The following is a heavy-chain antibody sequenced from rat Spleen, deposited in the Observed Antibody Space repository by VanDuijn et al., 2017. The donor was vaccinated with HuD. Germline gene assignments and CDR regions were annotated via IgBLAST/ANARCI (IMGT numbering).Heavy chain of an antibody. CDR3: ASLNKPFDY. V-gene: IGHV5-7*01. Sequence: EVQLVESNGGLVQPGRSLKLSCAASGFTFSGFPMAWVRQAPKKGLEWVATISYDGSSTYYRDSVKGRFTISRDNAKSTLYLQIYILRSEDTATYYCASLNKPFDYWGQGVMVTVSS. CDR2: ISYDGSST. J-gene: IGHJ2*01. CDR1: GFTFSGFP. D-gene: IGHD1-10*01.